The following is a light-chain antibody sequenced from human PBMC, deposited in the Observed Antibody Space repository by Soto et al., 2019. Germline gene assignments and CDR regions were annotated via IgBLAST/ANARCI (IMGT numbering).Light chain of an antibody. CDR1: QSVSSSY. CDR2: GAS. J-gene: IGKJ2*01. Sequence: EIVLTQSPGTLSLSPGERATLSCRASQSVSSSYLAWYQQKPCQAPRLLIYGASSRATGIPDMFSGSGSGTDFTLTISRLEPEDFEVYYCQQYGSSPPYTFGQGTKLEIK. V-gene: IGKV3-20*01. CDR3: QQYGSSPPYT.